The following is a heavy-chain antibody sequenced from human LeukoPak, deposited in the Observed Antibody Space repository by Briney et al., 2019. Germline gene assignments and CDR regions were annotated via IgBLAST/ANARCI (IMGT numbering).Heavy chain of an antibody. J-gene: IGHJ6*03. V-gene: IGHV1-24*01. D-gene: IGHD2-2*01. Sequence: ASVKVSCKVSGYTLTELSMHWVRQAPGKGLEWMGGFDPEDGETIYAQKFQGRVTMTEGTSTDTAYMELRSLRSDDTAVYYCARGIVVVPAAKNYYYYYYMDVWGKGTTVTVSS. CDR1: GYTLTELS. CDR3: ARGIVVVPAAKNYYYYYYMDV. CDR2: FDPEDGET.